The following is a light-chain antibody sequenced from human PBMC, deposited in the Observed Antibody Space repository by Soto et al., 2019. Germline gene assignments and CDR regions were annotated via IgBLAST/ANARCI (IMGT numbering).Light chain of an antibody. Sequence: EIVLTQSPGTLSLSPGERATLSCRASQTINNRYLAWYQQKPGQAPRLLIYGASSRATGIPDRFSGSGSGTYFTLTISRLEPEGFEVYYCQQFASSPGFTFGPGTKVDMK. CDR3: QQFASSPGFT. CDR2: GAS. CDR1: QTINNRY. V-gene: IGKV3-20*01. J-gene: IGKJ3*01.